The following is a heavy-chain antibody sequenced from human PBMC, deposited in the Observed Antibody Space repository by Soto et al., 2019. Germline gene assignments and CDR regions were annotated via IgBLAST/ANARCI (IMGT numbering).Heavy chain of an antibody. J-gene: IGHJ5*02. CDR2: IYYSGST. Sequence: PSETLSLTCTVSGGSISSSSYYWGWIRQPPGKGLEWIGSIYYSGSTYYNPSLKSRVTISVDTSKNQFSLKLSSVTAADTAVYYWARHRVGIIAVAGTKIDPIGTRWFDPWGQGTLVTVSS. V-gene: IGHV4-39*01. CDR3: ARHRVGIIAVAGTKIDPIGTRWFDP. CDR1: GGSISSSSYY. D-gene: IGHD6-19*01.